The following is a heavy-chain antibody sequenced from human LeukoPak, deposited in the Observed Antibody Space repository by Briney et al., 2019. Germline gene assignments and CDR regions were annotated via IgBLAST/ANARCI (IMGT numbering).Heavy chain of an antibody. Sequence: GGSLRLSCAASGFRFSNFAMSWVRQAPGKGLEWVSLIIGSSGDTLYADSVKGRFTISRDISKNRLYLQMNSLRAEDTALYFCAKGAYDYIEMGYFDDWGQGTLVTVSS. V-gene: IGHV3-23*01. CDR2: IIGSSGDT. J-gene: IGHJ4*02. CDR3: AKGAYDYIEMGYFDD. CDR1: GFRFSNFA. D-gene: IGHD5-12*01.